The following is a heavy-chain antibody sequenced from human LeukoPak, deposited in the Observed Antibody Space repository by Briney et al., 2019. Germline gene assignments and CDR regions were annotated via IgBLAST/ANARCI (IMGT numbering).Heavy chain of an antibody. CDR1: GGTFSSYA. D-gene: IGHD3-10*01. Sequence: ASVKVSCKASGGTFSSYAISWVRQAPGQGLEWMGGIIPIFGTANYAQKFQGRVTITADESTSTAYMELSSLRSEDTAVYYCARGLRGGFGSGSYRFGGSSDYMDVWGKGTTVTVSS. V-gene: IGHV1-69*13. CDR3: ARGLRGGFGSGSYRFGGSSDYMDV. CDR2: IIPIFGTA. J-gene: IGHJ6*03.